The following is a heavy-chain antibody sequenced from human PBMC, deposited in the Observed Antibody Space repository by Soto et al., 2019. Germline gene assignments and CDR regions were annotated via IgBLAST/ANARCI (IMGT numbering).Heavy chain of an antibody. CDR1: GYTFTSYA. Sequence: ASVKVSCKASGYTFTSYAMHWVRQAPGQRLERLGWINAGNGNTKYSQKFQGSVTITRDTSASTAYMELSSLSFEDTAVYYCARDPYQLHLDYWGQGTLVTVSS. V-gene: IGHV1-3*01. D-gene: IGHD2-2*01. J-gene: IGHJ4*02. CDR2: INAGNGNT. CDR3: ARDPYQLHLDY.